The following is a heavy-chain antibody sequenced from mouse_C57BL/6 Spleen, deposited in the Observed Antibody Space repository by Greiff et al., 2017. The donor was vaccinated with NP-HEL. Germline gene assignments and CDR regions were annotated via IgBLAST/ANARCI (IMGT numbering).Heavy chain of an antibody. CDR1: GYAFSSYW. Sequence: QVHVKQSGAELVKPGASVKISCKASGYAFSSYWMNWVKQRPGKGLEWIGQIYPGDGDTNYNGKFKGKATLTADKSSSTAYMQLSSLTSEDSAVYLCARKELGPFDYWGQGTTLTVSS. V-gene: IGHV1-80*01. CDR2: IYPGDGDT. CDR3: ARKELGPFDY. D-gene: IGHD4-1*01. J-gene: IGHJ2*01.